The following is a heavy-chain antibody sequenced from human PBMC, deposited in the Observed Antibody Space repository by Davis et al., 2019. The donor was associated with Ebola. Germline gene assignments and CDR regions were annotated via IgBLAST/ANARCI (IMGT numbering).Heavy chain of an antibody. Sequence: SETLSLTCTVSGGSISSYYWSWIRQPPGKGLEWIGYIYYSGSPNYHPSLKSRVTISVDTSKNQFSLKLSSVTAADTAVYYCARVDITLGMDVWGQGTTVTVSS. CDR3: ARVDITLGMDV. D-gene: IGHD2/OR15-2a*01. J-gene: IGHJ6*02. CDR1: GGSISSYY. CDR2: IYYSGSP. V-gene: IGHV4-59*08.